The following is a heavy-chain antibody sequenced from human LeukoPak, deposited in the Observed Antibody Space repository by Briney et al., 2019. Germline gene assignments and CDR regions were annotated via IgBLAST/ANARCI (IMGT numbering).Heavy chain of an antibody. Sequence: PSETLSLTCTVSGGSVSSGSYYWGWIRQPPGKGLEWIGNIYYSGSTYYNPSLKSRVTISLDTSKSQFSLKLSSVTAADTAVYYCARGGYCTNGVCYRPHYFYYYMDVWGKGTTVTVSS. J-gene: IGHJ6*03. V-gene: IGHV4-39*07. D-gene: IGHD2-8*01. CDR3: ARGGYCTNGVCYRPHYFYYYMDV. CDR2: IYYSGST. CDR1: GGSVSSGSYY.